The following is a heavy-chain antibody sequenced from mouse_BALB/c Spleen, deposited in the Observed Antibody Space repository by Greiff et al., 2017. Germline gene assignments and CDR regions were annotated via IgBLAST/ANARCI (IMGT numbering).Heavy chain of an antibody. CDR1: GYSFTGYN. V-gene: IGHV1S135*01. CDR3: ARKGIYYYFDY. CDR2: IDPYYGGT. J-gene: IGHJ2*01. D-gene: IGHD1-1*01. Sequence: VQLKESGPELVKPGASVKISCKASGYSFTGYNMNWVKQSHGKRLEWIGNIDPYYGGTSYNQKFKGKATLTVDKSSSTAYMQLKSLTSEDSAVYYCARKGIYYYFDYWGQGTTLTVSS.